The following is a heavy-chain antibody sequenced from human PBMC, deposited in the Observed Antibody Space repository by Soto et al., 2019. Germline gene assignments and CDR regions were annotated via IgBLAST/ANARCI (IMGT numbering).Heavy chain of an antibody. D-gene: IGHD2-15*01. CDR1: GFTFSSYA. CDR2: ISGSGGST. V-gene: IGHV3-23*01. Sequence: EVQLLESGGGLVQPGGSLRLSCAASGFTFSSYAMSWVRQAPGKGLEWVSAISGSGGSTYYADSVKGRFTISRDNSKNTLYLQMNSRRAEDTAVYYCAKFTYCSGGSCYLGVFDYWGQGTLVTVSS. J-gene: IGHJ4*02. CDR3: AKFTYCSGGSCYLGVFDY.